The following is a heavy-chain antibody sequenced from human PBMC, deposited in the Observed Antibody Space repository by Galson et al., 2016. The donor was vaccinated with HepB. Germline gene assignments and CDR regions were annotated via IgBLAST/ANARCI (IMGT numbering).Heavy chain of an antibody. CDR1: GGSISSGGYY. D-gene: IGHD3-10*01. Sequence: TLSLTCTVSGGSISSGGYYWSWIRQHPVKGLEWIGYIYYSGSSFYNPSLESRVVVSVDTSKNQFSLKLSSVTAADTAVYYCARYYYGSGTRDAFDIWGQGTMVTVSS. J-gene: IGHJ3*02. CDR2: IYYSGSS. CDR3: ARYYYGSGTRDAFDI. V-gene: IGHV4-31*03.